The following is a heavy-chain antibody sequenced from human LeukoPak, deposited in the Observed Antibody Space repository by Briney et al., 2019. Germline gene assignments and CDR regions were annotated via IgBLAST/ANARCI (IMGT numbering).Heavy chain of an antibody. J-gene: IGHJ4*02. CDR3: ARVADYGDYTLPGDY. CDR2: INPNSGGT. D-gene: IGHD4-17*01. Sequence: ASVKVSCKASGYTFTDYYMHWVQQAPGQGLEWMGWINPNSGGTNYAQKFQGRVTMTRDTSINTAYMELSSLRSDDTAVYYCARVADYGDYTLPGDYWGQGTLVTVSS. CDR1: GYTFTDYY. V-gene: IGHV1-2*02.